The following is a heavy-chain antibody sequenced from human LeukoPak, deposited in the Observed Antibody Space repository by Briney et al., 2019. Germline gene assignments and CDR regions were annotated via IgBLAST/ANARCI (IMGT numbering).Heavy chain of an antibody. V-gene: IGHV3-48*02. CDR3: AREYSSSSGKALDY. J-gene: IGHJ4*02. D-gene: IGHD6-6*01. CDR2: ISSSSTI. Sequence: GGSLRLSCAASGLTFSTYSMNWVRQAPGKGLEWVSYISSSSTIYYADSVKGRFTISRDNAKNSLHLQMNTLRDEDTAVYYCAREYSSSSGKALDYWGQGALVTVSS. CDR1: GLTFSTYS.